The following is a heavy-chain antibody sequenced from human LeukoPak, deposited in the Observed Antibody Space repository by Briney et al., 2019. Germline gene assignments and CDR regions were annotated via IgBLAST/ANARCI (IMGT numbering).Heavy chain of an antibody. CDR1: GFTFKNAW. CDR3: TTGGIQLWLRRYYFDY. V-gene: IGHV3-15*01. CDR2: IKSKTDGGTT. Sequence: GGSLRLSCEASGFTFKNAWMIWVRQAPGKGLEWVGRIKSKTDGGTTDYAAPAKGRFTISRDDSKNTLYLQMNSLKTEDTAVYYCTTGGIQLWLRRYYFDYWGQGTLVTVSS. D-gene: IGHD5-18*01. J-gene: IGHJ4*02.